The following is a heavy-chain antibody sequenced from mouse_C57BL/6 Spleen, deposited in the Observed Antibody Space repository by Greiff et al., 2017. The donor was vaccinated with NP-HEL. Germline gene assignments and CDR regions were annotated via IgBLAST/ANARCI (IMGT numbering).Heavy chain of an antibody. D-gene: IGHD1-1*01. V-gene: IGHV1-84*01. CDR2: IYPGSGNT. J-gene: IGHJ4*01. CDR3: ARGVYGSSYVYYAMDY. Sequence: QVQLQQSGPELVKPGASVKISCKASGYTFTDYYINWVKQRPGQGLEWIGWIYPGSGNTKYNEKFKGKATLTVDTSSSTAYMQLSSLTSEDSAVYFCARGVYGSSYVYYAMDYWGQGTSVTVSS. CDR1: GYTFTDYY.